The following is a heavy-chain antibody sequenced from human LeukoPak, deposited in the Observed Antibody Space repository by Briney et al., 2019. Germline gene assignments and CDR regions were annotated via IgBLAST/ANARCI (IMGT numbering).Heavy chain of an antibody. Sequence: GASVKVSCKASGYTFTGYYMHWVRQAPGQGLEWMGWINPNSGGTNYAQKFQGRVTMTRDTSISTAYMELSRLRSDDTAVYYCARGYCSNTSCYDFDYWGQGTLVTVSS. CDR2: INPNSGGT. J-gene: IGHJ4*02. D-gene: IGHD2-2*01. V-gene: IGHV1-2*02. CDR1: GYTFTGYY. CDR3: ARGYCSNTSCYDFDY.